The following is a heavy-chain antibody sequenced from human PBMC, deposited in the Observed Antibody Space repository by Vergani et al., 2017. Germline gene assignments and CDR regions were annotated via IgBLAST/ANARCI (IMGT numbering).Heavy chain of an antibody. CDR1: GYTFTSYG. CDR2: ISAYNGNT. V-gene: IGHV1-18*04. CDR3: ARELGAAGSEYDILTGYSPFSRYYYMDV. J-gene: IGHJ6*03. D-gene: IGHD3-9*01. Sequence: QVQLVQSGAEVKKPGASVKVSCKASGYTFTSYGISWVRQAPGQGLEWMGWISAYNGNTNYAQKLQGRVTMNTDTSTSTAYMELRSLRSDDTAVYYCARELGAAGSEYDILTGYSPFSRYYYMDVWGKGTTVTVSS.